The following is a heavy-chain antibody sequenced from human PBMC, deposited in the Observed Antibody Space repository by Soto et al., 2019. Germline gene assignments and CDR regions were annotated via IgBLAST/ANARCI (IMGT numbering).Heavy chain of an antibody. V-gene: IGHV3-53*01. CDR1: GFTVSSNY. D-gene: IGHD6-13*01. Sequence: GGSLRLSCAASGFTVSSNYMSWVRQAPGKGLEWVSVIYCGGSTYYADSVKGRFTISRDNSKNTLYLQMNSLRAEDTAVYYCAREYSSSWYSFFDYWGQGALVTVSS. CDR3: AREYSSSWYSFFDY. CDR2: IYCGGST. J-gene: IGHJ4*02.